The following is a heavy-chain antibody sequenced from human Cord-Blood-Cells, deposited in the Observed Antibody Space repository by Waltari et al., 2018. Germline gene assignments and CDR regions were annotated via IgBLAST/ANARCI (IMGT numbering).Heavy chain of an antibody. V-gene: IGHV4-34*01. CDR3: ARGKYNWNSNYYYYGMDV. J-gene: IGHJ6*02. CDR2: INHSGIT. Sequence: QVQLQQWGAGLLKPSETLSLTCAVYGGSFSGYYWSWIRQPPGSGLEWIGEINHSGITNYNPSLKSRVTISVDTSKNQFSLKLSSVTAADTAVYYCARGKYNWNSNYYYYGMDVWGQGTTVTVSS. D-gene: IGHD1-7*01. CDR1: GGSFSGYY.